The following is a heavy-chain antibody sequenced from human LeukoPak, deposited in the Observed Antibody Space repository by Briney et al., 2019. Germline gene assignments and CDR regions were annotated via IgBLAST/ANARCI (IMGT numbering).Heavy chain of an antibody. CDR2: INSDGSST. Sequence: PGGSLRLSCAASGFTFDDYAMHWVRQAPGKGLVWISRINSDGSSTSYADSVKGRVTISRDNAKNTLYLQMNSPRAEDTAVYYCVATYLYAMDVWGKGTTVTVSS. CDR3: VATYLYAMDV. CDR1: GFTFDDYA. D-gene: IGHD2-2*02. J-gene: IGHJ6*04. V-gene: IGHV3-74*01.